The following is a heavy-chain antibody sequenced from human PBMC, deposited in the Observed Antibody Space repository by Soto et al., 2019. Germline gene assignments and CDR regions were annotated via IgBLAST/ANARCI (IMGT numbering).Heavy chain of an antibody. CDR1: GGSISSSSYY. Sequence: PSETLSLTCTVSGGSISSSSYYGGWIRQPPGKRLEWIGSIYYSGSAYYNPSLKSRVTISVDTSKNQFSLKLSSVTAADTAVYYCARHSPFDDYYDFWSGISPNWFDPWGQGTLVTVSS. V-gene: IGHV4-39*01. J-gene: IGHJ5*02. CDR3: ARHSPFDDYYDFWSGISPNWFDP. D-gene: IGHD3-3*01. CDR2: IYYSGSA.